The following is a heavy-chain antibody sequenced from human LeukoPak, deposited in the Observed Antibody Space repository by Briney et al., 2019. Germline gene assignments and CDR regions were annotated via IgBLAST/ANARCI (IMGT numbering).Heavy chain of an antibody. CDR2: INAGNGNT. V-gene: IGHV1-3*01. J-gene: IGHJ4*02. CDR3: ARDLGGGKGDY. D-gene: IGHD4-23*01. CDR1: GYTFTSYA. Sequence: ASVKVSCKASGYTFTSYAMHWVRQAPGQRLEWMGWINAGNGNTKYSQKFQGRVTITRDTSASTAYMELSSLRSEDTAAYYCARDLGGGKGDYWGQGTLVTVSS.